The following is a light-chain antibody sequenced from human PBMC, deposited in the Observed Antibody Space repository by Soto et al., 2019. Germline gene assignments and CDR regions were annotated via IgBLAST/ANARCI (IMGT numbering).Light chain of an antibody. CDR2: EVS. CDR1: SSDVGSYNL. V-gene: IGLV2-23*02. Sequence: QSALTQPASVSGSPGQSITISCTGTSSDVGSYNLVSWYQQHPGKAPKLMIYEVSKRLSGVSNRFSGSKSGNTASLTISGLQAEDEADDYCCSYAGRRVFGGGTKLTVL. CDR3: CSYAGRRV. J-gene: IGLJ3*02.